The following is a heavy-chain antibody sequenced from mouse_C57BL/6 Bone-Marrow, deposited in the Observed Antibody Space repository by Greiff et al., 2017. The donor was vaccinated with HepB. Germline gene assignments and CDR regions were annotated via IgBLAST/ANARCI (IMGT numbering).Heavy chain of an antibody. CDR2: IYPGDGDT. J-gene: IGHJ4*01. CDR3: AREGIYYRAMDY. CDR1: GYAFSSYW. Sequence: QVQLQQSGAELVKPGASVKISCKASGYAFSSYWMNWVKQRPGKGLEWIGQIYPGDGDTNYNGKFKGKATLTADKSSSTAYMQLSSLTSEDSAVYFCAREGIYYRAMDYWGQGTSVTVSS. D-gene: IGHD2-1*01. V-gene: IGHV1-80*01.